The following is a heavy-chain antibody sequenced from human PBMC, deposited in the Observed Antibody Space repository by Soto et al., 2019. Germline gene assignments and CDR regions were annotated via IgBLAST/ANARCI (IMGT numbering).Heavy chain of an antibody. J-gene: IGHJ1*01. CDR2: IYYSGST. V-gene: IGHV4-39*01. CDR3: ARLEMATIEYFQH. Sequence: SETLSLTCTVSGGSISSSSYYWGWIRQPPGKGLEWIGSIYYSGSTYYNPSLKSRVTISVDTSKNQFSLKLSSVTAADTAVYYCARLEMATIEYFQHWGQGXLVTVHS. D-gene: IGHD5-12*01. CDR1: GGSISSSSYY.